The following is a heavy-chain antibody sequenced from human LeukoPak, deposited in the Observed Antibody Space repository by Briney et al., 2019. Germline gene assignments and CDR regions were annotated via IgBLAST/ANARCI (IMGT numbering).Heavy chain of an antibody. Sequence: PGRSLRLSCAASGFTFRQNAMHWVRQAPGKGLEGVAAIWYDGSNDYYADSVKGRFTISRDNSKNTLSLQMNSLRAEDTAVYYCAREADCSGGSCYRGAFDIWGQGTMVTVSS. CDR2: IWYDGSND. V-gene: IGHV3-33*01. J-gene: IGHJ3*02. D-gene: IGHD2-15*01. CDR1: GFTFRQNA. CDR3: AREADCSGGSCYRGAFDI.